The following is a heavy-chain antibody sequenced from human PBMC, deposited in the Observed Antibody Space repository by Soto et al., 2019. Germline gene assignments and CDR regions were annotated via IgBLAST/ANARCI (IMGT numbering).Heavy chain of an antibody. D-gene: IGHD4-17*01. V-gene: IGHV1-46*03. CDR2: INPSGGST. Sequence: QVQLVQSGAEVKKPGASVKVSCKASGYTFTSYYMHWVRQAPGQGLEWMGIINPSGGSTSYAQKFQGRVTMTRDTSTSTVYMELSSLRSEDTAVYYCARGRRGTTVSRGENYFDYWGQGTLVTVSS. CDR1: GYTFTSYY. J-gene: IGHJ4*02. CDR3: ARGRRGTTVSRGENYFDY.